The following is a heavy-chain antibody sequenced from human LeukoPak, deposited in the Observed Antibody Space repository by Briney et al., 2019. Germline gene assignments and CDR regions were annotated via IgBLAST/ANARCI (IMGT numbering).Heavy chain of an antibody. D-gene: IGHD4-23*01. V-gene: IGHV4-59*01. CDR3: ARKSIGGAFDI. CDR2: IYYSGST. CDR1: GGSISSYY. J-gene: IGHJ3*02. Sequence: PSETLSLTCTVSGGSISSYYWSWIRQPPGKGLKWIGYIYYSGSTNYNPSLKSRVTISVDTSKNQFSLKLSSVTAADTAVYYCARKSIGGAFDIWGQGTMVTVSS.